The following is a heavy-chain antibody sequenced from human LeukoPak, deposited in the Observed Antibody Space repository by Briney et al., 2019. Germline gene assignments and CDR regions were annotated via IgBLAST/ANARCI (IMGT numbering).Heavy chain of an antibody. J-gene: IGHJ4*02. D-gene: IGHD3-10*01. Sequence: SETLSLTCTFSGGFISSGGYYWSWIRQQPGKGLGWIGYIYYSGSTYYNPSLKSRITISVDTSKTQFSLKRSLATAADTAVYYCARTRTYYYGSGTNQEVDYWGQGTLVTASS. CDR2: IYYSGST. CDR3: ARTRTYYYGSGTNQEVDY. CDR1: GGFISSGGYY. V-gene: IGHV4-31*03.